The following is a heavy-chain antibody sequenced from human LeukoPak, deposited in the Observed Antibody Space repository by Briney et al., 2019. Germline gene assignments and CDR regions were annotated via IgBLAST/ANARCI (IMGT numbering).Heavy chain of an antibody. Sequence: SETLSLTCTVSGGSISGDYWSWIRQPPGKGLEWIGYIYYTGHTHYNPSLKSRVTISVDTSKNQFSLKLSSVTAADTAVYYCARHRRHYYDSSGYYFYAFDIWGQGTMVTVSS. J-gene: IGHJ3*02. D-gene: IGHD3-22*01. CDR1: GGSISGDY. V-gene: IGHV4-59*08. CDR2: IYYTGHT. CDR3: ARHRRHYYDSSGYYFYAFDI.